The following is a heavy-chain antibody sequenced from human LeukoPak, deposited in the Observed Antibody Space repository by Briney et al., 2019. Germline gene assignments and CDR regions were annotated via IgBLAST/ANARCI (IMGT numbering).Heavy chain of an antibody. CDR1: GGTFSSYA. J-gene: IGHJ4*02. Sequence: ASVKVSCKASGGTFSSYAISWVRQAPGQGLEWMGGIIPIFGTANYAQKFQGRVTLTADESTSTAYMELSSLRSEDTAVYYCAAPVQEGRRSVFLANDYWGQGTLVTVSS. D-gene: IGHD1-14*01. CDR3: AAPVQEGRRSVFLANDY. V-gene: IGHV1-69*13. CDR2: IIPIFGTA.